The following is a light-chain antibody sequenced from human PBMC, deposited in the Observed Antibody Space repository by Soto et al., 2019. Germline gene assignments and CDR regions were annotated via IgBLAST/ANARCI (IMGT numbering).Light chain of an antibody. V-gene: IGKV1-9*01. CDR3: QQLHGYPPT. CDR1: QGISNF. CDR2: AAS. J-gene: IGKJ1*01. Sequence: IQLTQSPSSLSASVGDRVTITCRASQGISNFLAWYQQKLGKAPKLLVSAASTLQSGVPSRFSGSGSGTDFTLTISSLQPEDVATYYCQQLHGYPPTFGPGTQVESK.